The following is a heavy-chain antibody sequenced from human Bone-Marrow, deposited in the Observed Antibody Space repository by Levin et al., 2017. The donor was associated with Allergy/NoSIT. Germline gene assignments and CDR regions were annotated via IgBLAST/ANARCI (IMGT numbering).Heavy chain of an antibody. CDR3: TRLASSQTRRVRVVLNDGFDY. CDR2: IRSKANSYAT. D-gene: IGHD3-3*01. J-gene: IGHJ4*02. CDR1: GFTFSGSA. Sequence: QAGGSLRLSCAASGFTFSGSAMHWVRQASGKGLEWVGRIRSKANSYATAYAASVKGRFTISRDDSKNTAYLQMNSLKTEDTAVYYCTRLASSQTRRVRVVLNDGFDYWGQGTLVTVSS. V-gene: IGHV3-73*01.